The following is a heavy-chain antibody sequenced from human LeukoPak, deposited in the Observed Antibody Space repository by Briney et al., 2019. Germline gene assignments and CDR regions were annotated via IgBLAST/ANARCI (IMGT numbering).Heavy chain of an antibody. V-gene: IGHV4-38-2*01. Sequence: QPSETLSLTCAVTASSISSDYYWGWVRQPPGKGLQWIGSIYHDGSTFYSPSPSLKGRATISLDTPRRQFSLKLASVTAADTAIYYCANADTEDYSDFWGQGTPVTVSS. CDR2: IYHDGST. CDR1: ASSISSDYY. D-gene: IGHD3-16*01. CDR3: ANADTEDYSDF. J-gene: IGHJ4*02.